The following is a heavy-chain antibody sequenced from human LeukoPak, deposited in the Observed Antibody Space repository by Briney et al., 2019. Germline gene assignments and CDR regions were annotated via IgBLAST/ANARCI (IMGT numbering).Heavy chain of an antibody. V-gene: IGHV1-69*10. Sequence: ASVKVSCKASGGTFSSYAISWVRQAPGQGLEWMGGITPILGTANYAQKFQGRVTINADQSTSTAYMELSSLRSEDTAVYYCARSLIDYGGSYDAFDIWGQGTMVTISS. CDR1: GGTFSSYA. D-gene: IGHD4-23*01. CDR3: ARSLIDYGGSYDAFDI. J-gene: IGHJ3*02. CDR2: ITPILGTA.